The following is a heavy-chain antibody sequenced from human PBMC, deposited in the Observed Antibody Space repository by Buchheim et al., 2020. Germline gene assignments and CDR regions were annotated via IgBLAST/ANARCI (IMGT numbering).Heavy chain of an antibody. J-gene: IGHJ4*02. CDR3: ARALAAAGFDY. V-gene: IGHV3-33*01. D-gene: IGHD6-13*01. CDR2: IWYDGSNK. Sequence: QVQLVESGGGVVQPGRSLRLSCAASGFTFSSYGMHWVRQAPGKGLEWVAVIWYDGSNKYYADSVKGRFTISRDNAKNSLYLQMNSLRDEDTAVYYCARALAAAGFDYWGQGTL. CDR1: GFTFSSYG.